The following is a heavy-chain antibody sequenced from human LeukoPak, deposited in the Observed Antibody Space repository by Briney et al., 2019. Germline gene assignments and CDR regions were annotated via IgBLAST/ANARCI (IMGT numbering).Heavy chain of an antibody. CDR2: ISAYNGHT. J-gene: IGHJ5*02. CDR3: ARDYGDYSGWFDP. V-gene: IGHV1-18*01. Sequence: ASVKVSCKAFGYTFTNYGISWVRQAPGQGLEWMGWISAYNGHTNYAQRLQGRVTMTTDTSTSTAYMELRSLRSDDTAVYYCARDYGDYSGWFDPWGQGTLVTVSS. CDR1: GYTFTNYG. D-gene: IGHD4-17*01.